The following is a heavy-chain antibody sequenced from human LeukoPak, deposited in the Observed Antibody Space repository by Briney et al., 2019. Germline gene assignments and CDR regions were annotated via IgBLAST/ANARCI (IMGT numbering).Heavy chain of an antibody. CDR3: ARDNGFGEFNDYGMDV. Sequence: PGGSLRLSCAASGFTFSSYGMHWVRQAPGKGLEWVAVIWYDGSNKYYADSVKGRFTISRDNSKSTLYLQMNSLRAEDTAVYYCARDNGFGEFNDYGMDVWGQGTTVTVSS. CDR2: IWYDGSNK. D-gene: IGHD3-10*01. J-gene: IGHJ6*02. V-gene: IGHV3-33*01. CDR1: GFTFSSYG.